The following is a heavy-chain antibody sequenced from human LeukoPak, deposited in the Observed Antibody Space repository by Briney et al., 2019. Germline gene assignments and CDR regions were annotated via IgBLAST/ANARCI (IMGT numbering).Heavy chain of an antibody. J-gene: IGHJ4*02. CDR2: IGQSGGIA. CDR1: GFTFSSYA. V-gene: IGHV3-23*01. Sequence: GGSLRLSCATSGFTFSSYAMSWVRQAAGKGLEWVSGIGQSGGIAYYADYVKGRFTISRDNSKNTLYLQMNSPRTEATAVYYCAKAEGYDILTGLDYCGQGTLVTVSS. D-gene: IGHD3-9*01. CDR3: AKAEGYDILTGLDY.